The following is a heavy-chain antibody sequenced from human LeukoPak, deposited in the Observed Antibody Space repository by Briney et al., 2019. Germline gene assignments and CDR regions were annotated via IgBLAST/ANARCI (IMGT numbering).Heavy chain of an antibody. CDR3: ARTIRPRGYSSGWYGWFDP. D-gene: IGHD6-19*01. CDR2: IYCSGST. Sequence: SETLSLTCTVSGGSISSYYWSWIRQPPGKGLEWIGYIYCSGSTNYNPSLKSRVTISVDTSKNQFSLKLSSVTAADTAVYYCARTIRPRGYSSGWYGWFDPWGQGTLVTVSS. J-gene: IGHJ5*02. CDR1: GGSISSYY. V-gene: IGHV4-59*01.